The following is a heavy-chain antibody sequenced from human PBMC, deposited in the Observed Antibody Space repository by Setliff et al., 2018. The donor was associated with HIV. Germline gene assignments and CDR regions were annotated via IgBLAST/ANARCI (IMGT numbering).Heavy chain of an antibody. CDR1: GGSFSGFY. J-gene: IGHJ5*02. CDR2: VTHSGTT. Sequence: SETLSLTCAVYGGSFSGFYWTFIRQSPGKGLEWIGEVTHSGTTTYDPSLKSRITISVDTSKNQFSLKLTSVTAADMGVYYCARGGTSSNWFDPWGQGTLVTVSS. V-gene: IGHV4-34*01. CDR3: ARGGTSSNWFDP. D-gene: IGHD2-8*01.